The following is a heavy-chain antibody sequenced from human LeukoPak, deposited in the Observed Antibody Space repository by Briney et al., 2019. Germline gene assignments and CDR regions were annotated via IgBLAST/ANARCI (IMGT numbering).Heavy chain of an antibody. CDR3: ARLGRKTTVVPPDFDC. J-gene: IGHJ4*02. CDR2: IHYSGST. CDR1: GGSISSDY. V-gene: IGHV4-59*01. Sequence: SETLPLTCTVSGGSISSDYWSWVRQPPGKGLEWIGYIHYSGSTNYNASLKSRLTMSVDMSKNQSSLKLTSVTAADTAVYYCARLGRKTTVVPPDFDCWGQGTLVTVSS. D-gene: IGHD4-23*01.